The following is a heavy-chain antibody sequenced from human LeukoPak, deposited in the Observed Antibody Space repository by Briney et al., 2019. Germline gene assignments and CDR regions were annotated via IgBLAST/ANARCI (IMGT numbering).Heavy chain of an antibody. CDR3: ARDRLRYCSSTSCYLFDY. D-gene: IGHD2-2*01. CDR2: ISYDGSNK. Sequence: PGGSLRLSCAASGFTFSSYSMNWVRQAPGKGLEWVAVISYDGSNKYYADSVKGRFTISRDNSKNTLYLQMNSLRAEDTAVYYCARDRLRYCSSTSCYLFDYWGQGILVTV. V-gene: IGHV3-30-3*01. CDR1: GFTFSSYS. J-gene: IGHJ4*02.